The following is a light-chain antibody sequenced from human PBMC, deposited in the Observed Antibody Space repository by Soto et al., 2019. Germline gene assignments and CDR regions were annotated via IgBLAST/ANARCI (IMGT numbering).Light chain of an antibody. CDR3: QQYVDLHPAT. V-gene: IGKV3-15*01. Sequence: LTQSPSTLSVSPGDRATISCRASQSISRNLAWYQQKPGQAPKLLIYGASTRASGVPSRFSGSGSATEFTLSIITLQSDEVAAYYCQQYVDLHPATFGEGTKLEI. J-gene: IGKJ2*01. CDR2: GAS. CDR1: QSISRN.